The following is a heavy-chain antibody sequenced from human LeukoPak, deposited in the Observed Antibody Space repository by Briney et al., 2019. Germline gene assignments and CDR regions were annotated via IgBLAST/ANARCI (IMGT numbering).Heavy chain of an antibody. J-gene: IGHJ3*02. CDR3: AKDLSSGWYGDAFDI. CDR2: ISWNSGSI. Sequence: SLRLSCAASGFTFDDYAMHWVRQAPGKGLEWGSGISWNSGSIGYADSVKGRFTISRDNAKNSLYLQMNSLRAEDTALYYCAKDLSSGWYGDAFDIWGQGTMVTVSS. V-gene: IGHV3-9*01. D-gene: IGHD6-19*01. CDR1: GFTFDDYA.